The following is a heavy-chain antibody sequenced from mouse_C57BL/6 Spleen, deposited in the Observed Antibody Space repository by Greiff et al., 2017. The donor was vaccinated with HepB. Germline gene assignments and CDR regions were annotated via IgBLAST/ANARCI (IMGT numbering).Heavy chain of an antibody. J-gene: IGHJ4*01. V-gene: IGHV2-2*01. Sequence: QVQLKESGPGLLQPSQSLSIPCTVSGFSLTSYGVHWVRQSPGKGLEWLGVIWSGGSTDYNAAFISRLSISKDNSKSQVFFRMNSLQADDTAIYFCARKGYYYGSSYEAMDYWGQGTSVTVSS. CDR3: ARKGYYYGSSYEAMDY. CDR2: IWSGGST. CDR1: GFSLTSYG. D-gene: IGHD1-1*01.